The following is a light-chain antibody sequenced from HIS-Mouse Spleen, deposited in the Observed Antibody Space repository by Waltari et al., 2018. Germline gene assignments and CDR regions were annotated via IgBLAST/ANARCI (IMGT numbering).Light chain of an antibody. CDR2: RNN. Sequence: QSVLTQPPSASGTPGQRVTISCSGSSSNIGSNYVYWYQQLPGTAPKLLIYRNNQRPSGVPDRFFGSKSGTPASLAISGLRSEDEADYYCAAWDDSLSGPVFGGGTKLTVL. CDR3: AAWDDSLSGPV. CDR1: SSNIGSNY. V-gene: IGLV1-47*01. J-gene: IGLJ3*02.